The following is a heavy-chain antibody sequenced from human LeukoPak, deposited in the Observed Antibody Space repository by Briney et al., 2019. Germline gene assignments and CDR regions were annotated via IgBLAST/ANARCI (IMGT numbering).Heavy chain of an antibody. V-gene: IGHV4-59*01. D-gene: IGHD3-22*01. CDR3: ARGGLSYDSSGWFDY. Sequence: SETLSLTCTVSGGSISNYYWSWIRQPPGKGLEWIGYIYYSGSTNYDPSLKSRVTISVGTSKNHFSLKLSSVTAADTAVYFCARGGLSYDSSGWFDYWGQGTLVTVSS. CDR1: GGSISNYY. J-gene: IGHJ4*02. CDR2: IYYSGST.